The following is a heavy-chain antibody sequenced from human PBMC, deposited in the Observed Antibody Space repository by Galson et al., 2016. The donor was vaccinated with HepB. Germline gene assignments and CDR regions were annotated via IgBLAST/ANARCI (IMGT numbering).Heavy chain of an antibody. J-gene: IGHJ4*02. CDR2: IWFDGSNK. Sequence: SLRLSCAASGFSFSSYAMYWVRQAPGKGLGWVSVIWFDGSNKYYVDSVKGRFTISRDNSKNTVYLQMDSLRVEDTAMYYCARAFSSDYWGQGTLVTVSS. CDR3: ARAFSSDY. D-gene: IGHD6-6*01. CDR1: GFSFSSYA. V-gene: IGHV3-33*07.